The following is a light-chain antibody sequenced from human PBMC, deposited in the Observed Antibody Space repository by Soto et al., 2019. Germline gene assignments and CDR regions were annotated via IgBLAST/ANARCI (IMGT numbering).Light chain of an antibody. V-gene: IGLV2-14*03. J-gene: IGLJ2*01. CDR3: SSPTSSSTHVV. Sequence: QSALTKPASVSGSPGQSITISCTGTSSDVGGYNYVSWYQHHPGKAPKLMIFDVSYRPSGVSNRFSGSKSGNTASLTISGLQAEDEADYYCSSPTSSSTHVVFGGGTKVTVL. CDR1: SSDVGGYNY. CDR2: DVS.